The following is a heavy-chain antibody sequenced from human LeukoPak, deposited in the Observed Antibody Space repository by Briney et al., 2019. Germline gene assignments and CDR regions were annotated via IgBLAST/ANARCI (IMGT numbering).Heavy chain of an antibody. CDR2: INTNTGNP. V-gene: IGHV7-4-1*02. Sequence: GASVKVSCKASGYTFSDYYIHWVRQAPGQGLEWMGWINTNTGNPTYAQGFTGWFVFSLDTSVSTAYLQISSLKAEDTAVYYCARGTVTMISTTGDAFDIWGQGTMVTVSS. CDR1: GYTFSDYY. CDR3: ARGTVTMISTTGDAFDI. D-gene: IGHD3-22*01. J-gene: IGHJ3*02.